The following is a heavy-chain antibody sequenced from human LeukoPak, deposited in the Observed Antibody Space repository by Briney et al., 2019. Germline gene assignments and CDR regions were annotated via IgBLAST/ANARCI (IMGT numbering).Heavy chain of an antibody. Sequence: PGGSLRLSCAASGFTFSSYGVHWVRQAPGKGLEWVTFIRFDGTNQYYADSVKGRFSISRDNSKNTLYLQMNSLSAEDTAVYYCAKDANTGWSYFDYWGQGTLVTVSS. V-gene: IGHV3-30*02. J-gene: IGHJ4*02. CDR2: IRFDGTNQ. D-gene: IGHD6-19*01. CDR3: AKDANTGWSYFDY. CDR1: GFTFSSYG.